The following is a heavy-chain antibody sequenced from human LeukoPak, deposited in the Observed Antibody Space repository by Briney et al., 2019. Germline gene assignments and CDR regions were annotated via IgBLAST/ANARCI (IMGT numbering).Heavy chain of an antibody. J-gene: IGHJ6*03. D-gene: IGHD6-6*01. Sequence: TGGSLRLSCAASGFTFSSYWMSWVRQAPGKGLEWVANIKQDGSEKYYVDSVKGRFTISRDNAKNSLYLQMNSLRAEDTAVYYCARFRGSSRYYMDVWGKGTTVTVSS. CDR1: GFTFSSYW. CDR2: IKQDGSEK. V-gene: IGHV3-7*01. CDR3: ARFRGSSRYYMDV.